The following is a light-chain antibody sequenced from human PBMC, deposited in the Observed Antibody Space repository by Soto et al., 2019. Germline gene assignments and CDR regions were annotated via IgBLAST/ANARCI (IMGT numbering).Light chain of an antibody. J-gene: IGLJ2*01. Sequence: QSVLTQPASVSGSPGQSITISCTGTSSDVGGYNYVSWYQQHPGKAPKLMIYDVSNRPSGVSNRFSGSKSGNTASLTISGLQAEEEADYYCSSYTSSSIVVFGGGTKLP. V-gene: IGLV2-14*01. CDR2: DVS. CDR3: SSYTSSSIVV. CDR1: SSDVGGYNY.